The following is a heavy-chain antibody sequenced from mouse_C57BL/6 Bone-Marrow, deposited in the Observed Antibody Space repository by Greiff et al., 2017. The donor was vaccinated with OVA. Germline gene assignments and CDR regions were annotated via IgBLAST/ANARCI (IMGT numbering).Heavy chain of an antibody. CDR1: GFSFNTYA. J-gene: IGHJ4*01. D-gene: IGHD1-1*01. Sequence: EVKLMESGGGLVQPKGSLKLSCAASGFSFNTYAMNWVRQAPGKGLEWVARIRSKSNNYATYYADSVKDRFTISRDDSESMLYLQMNNLKTEDTAMYYCVGYGTDYAMDYWGQGTSVTVSS. V-gene: IGHV10-1*01. CDR2: IRSKSNNYAT. CDR3: VGYGTDYAMDY.